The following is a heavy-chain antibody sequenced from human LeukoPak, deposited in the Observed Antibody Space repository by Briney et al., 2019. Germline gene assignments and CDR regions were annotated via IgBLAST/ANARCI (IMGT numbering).Heavy chain of an antibody. D-gene: IGHD2-8*01. J-gene: IGHJ5*02. CDR2: MNPNSGNT. Sequence: ASVKVSCKASGYTFTSYDINWVRQATGQGFEWMGWMNPNSGNTGYAQKFQGRVTMTKNTSISTAYMELSSLRSEDTAVYYCARGPLIRRVDPWGQGTLVTVSS. V-gene: IGHV1-8*01. CDR3: ARGPLIRRVDP. CDR1: GYTFTSYD.